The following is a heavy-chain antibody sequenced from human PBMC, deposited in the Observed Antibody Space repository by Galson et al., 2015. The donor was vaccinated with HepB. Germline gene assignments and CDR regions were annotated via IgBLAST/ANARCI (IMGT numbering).Heavy chain of an antibody. CDR3: ASLNRRGIFPFGI. J-gene: IGHJ4*03. Sequence: SLRLSCAASGFTFSSYWMSWVRQAPGKGLEWVANINPDGSEKYYVDSVRGRFTISRDNGKNSLWLQMNSLRAEDTAVYYCASLNRRGIFPFGIWGQGTMVAVSS. CDR1: GFTFSSYW. CDR2: INPDGSEK. V-gene: IGHV3-7*01. D-gene: IGHD3-16*01.